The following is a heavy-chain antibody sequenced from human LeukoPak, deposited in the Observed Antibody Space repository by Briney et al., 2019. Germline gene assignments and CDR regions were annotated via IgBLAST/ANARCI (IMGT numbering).Heavy chain of an antibody. CDR1: GFTFGDYA. Sequence: GGSLRLSCTASGFTFGDYAMSWFRQAPGKGLEWVGFIRSKAYGGTTEYAASVKGRFTISRDDSKSIAYLQMNSLKTEDTAVYYCTRVFASYYYDSSRVMDPWGQGTLVTVSS. CDR2: IRSKAYGGTT. J-gene: IGHJ5*02. CDR3: TRVFASYYYDSSRVMDP. V-gene: IGHV3-49*03. D-gene: IGHD3-22*01.